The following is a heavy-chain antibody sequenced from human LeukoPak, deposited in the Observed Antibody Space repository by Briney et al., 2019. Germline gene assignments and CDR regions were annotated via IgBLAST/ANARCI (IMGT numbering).Heavy chain of an antibody. CDR3: ARGPSGYHNT. J-gene: IGHJ4*02. Sequence: PGGSLRLSCAASGFTFSSFRMNWVRQAPGKGLEWVSSISGSSSDIYYADSVKGRFTISRDNAKNSLYLQMNSLRAEDTAVYYCARGPSGYHNTGGQGTLVTVSS. CDR1: GFTFSSFR. D-gene: IGHD5-12*01. CDR2: ISGSSSDI. V-gene: IGHV3-21*01.